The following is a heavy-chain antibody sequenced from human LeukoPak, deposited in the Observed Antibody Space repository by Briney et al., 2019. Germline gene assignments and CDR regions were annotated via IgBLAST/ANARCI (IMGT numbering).Heavy chain of an antibody. Sequence: GASVKVSCKASGGTFSSYAISWVRQAPGQGLEWMGGIIPIFGTANYAQKFQGRVTITADKSTSTAYMELSSLRSEDTAVYYCASRLDNLGELPRGFDYWGQGTLVTVSS. D-gene: IGHD1-26*01. J-gene: IGHJ4*02. V-gene: IGHV1-69*06. CDR3: ASRLDNLGELPRGFDY. CDR2: IIPIFGTA. CDR1: GGTFSSYA.